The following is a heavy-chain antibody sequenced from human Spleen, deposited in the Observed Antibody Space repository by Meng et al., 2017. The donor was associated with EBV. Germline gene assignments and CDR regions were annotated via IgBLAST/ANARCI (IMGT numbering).Heavy chain of an antibody. CDR3: ARARLGLVYDNSGYSDY. J-gene: IGHJ4*02. V-gene: IGHV1-3*01. Sequence: QVQLVQSGAEVKKPGASVKVSCKASGYSFTSYAMHWVRQAPGQRLEWMGWINGGNDNTKYSQNFQGRVTITRDTSASTVYMELSSLRSDDTAVYYCARARLGLVYDNSGYSDYWGQGTLVTVSS. D-gene: IGHD3-22*01. CDR2: INGGNDNT. CDR1: GYSFTSYA.